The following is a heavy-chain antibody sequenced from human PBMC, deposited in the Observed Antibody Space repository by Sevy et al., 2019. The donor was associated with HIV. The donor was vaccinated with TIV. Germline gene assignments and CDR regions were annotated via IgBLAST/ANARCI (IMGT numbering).Heavy chain of an antibody. CDR1: GFTFSSYA. CDR3: ARDATYYDFWSGYAHNWFDP. CDR2: ISYDGSNK. V-gene: IGHV3-30*04. Sequence: GGSLRLSCAASGFTFSSYAMHWVRQAPGKGLEWVAVISYDGSNKYYADSVKGRFTISRDISKNTLYLQMNSLRAEDTAVYYCARDATYYDFWSGYAHNWFDPWGQGTLVTVSS. J-gene: IGHJ5*02. D-gene: IGHD3-3*01.